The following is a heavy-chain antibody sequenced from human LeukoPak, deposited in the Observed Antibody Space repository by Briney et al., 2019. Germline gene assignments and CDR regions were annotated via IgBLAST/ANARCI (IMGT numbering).Heavy chain of an antibody. V-gene: IGHV3-48*01. D-gene: IGHD6-19*01. CDR3: ARAPYTSGWYRGDNDY. CDR2: ISGSSGTK. CDR1: GFTISSYS. Sequence: GGSLRLSCAASGFTISSYSMNWVRQAPGKALEWVSYISGSSGTKYYADSVKGRFTISRDNAKNSLYLQMNSLRAEDTAVYYCARAPYTSGWYRGDNDYWGQGTLVTVSS. J-gene: IGHJ4*02.